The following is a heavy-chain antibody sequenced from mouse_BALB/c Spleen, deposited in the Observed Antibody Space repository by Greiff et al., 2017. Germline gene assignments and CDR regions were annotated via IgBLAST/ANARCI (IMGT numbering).Heavy chain of an antibody. V-gene: IGHV1-5*01. CDR2: IYPGNSDT. J-gene: IGHJ3*01. Sequence: EVQLQQSGTVLARPGASVKMSCKASGYSFTSYWMHWVKQRPGQGLEWIGAIYPGNSDTSYNQKFKGKAKLTAVTSASTAYMELSSLTNEDSAVYYCTRDGYYGSYEFAYWGQGTLVTVSA. D-gene: IGHD2-1*01. CDR3: TRDGYYGSYEFAY. CDR1: GYSFTSYW.